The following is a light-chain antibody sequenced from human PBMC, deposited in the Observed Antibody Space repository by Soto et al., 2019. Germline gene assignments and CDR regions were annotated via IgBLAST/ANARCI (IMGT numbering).Light chain of an antibody. J-gene: IGLJ1*01. Sequence: SSELTQPPSVSVAPGKTARITCGGNNIGSKSVHWYRQKPGQAPVLVIYYDSDRPSGIPERFSGSNSGNTATLTISRVEAGDEADYYCQVWDSSSDHVFGTGTKLTVL. CDR3: QVWDSSSDHV. CDR1: NIGSKS. V-gene: IGLV3-21*04. CDR2: YDS.